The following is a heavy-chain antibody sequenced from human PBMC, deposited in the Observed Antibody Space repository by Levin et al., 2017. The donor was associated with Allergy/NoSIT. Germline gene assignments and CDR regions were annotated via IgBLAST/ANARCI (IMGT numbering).Heavy chain of an antibody. V-gene: IGHV3-73*01. D-gene: IGHD3-3*01. Sequence: GESLKISCAASGFTFSGSAVHWVRQASGKGLEWVGRIRNKANSYATTYAASVKGRFTISRDDSKNTAYLQMNSLKTEDTAVYYCTRPGGGFYYDFWSGSSAFDYWGQGTLVTVSS. CDR3: TRPGGGFYYDFWSGSSAFDY. CDR2: IRNKANSYAT. J-gene: IGHJ4*02. CDR1: GFTFSGSA.